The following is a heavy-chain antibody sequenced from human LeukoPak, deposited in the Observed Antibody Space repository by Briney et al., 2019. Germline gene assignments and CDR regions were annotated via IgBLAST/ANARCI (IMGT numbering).Heavy chain of an antibody. V-gene: IGHV4-34*01. CDR3: ARFEPSYYDFWSGYRFGY. Sequence: PSETLSLTCAVYGGSFSGYYWSWIRQPPGKGLEWIGEINHSGSTNYNPSLKSRVTISVDTSKNQFSLKLSSVTAADTAVYYCARFEPSYYDFWSGYRFGYWGQGTLVTASS. J-gene: IGHJ4*02. CDR1: GGSFSGYY. CDR2: INHSGST. D-gene: IGHD3-3*01.